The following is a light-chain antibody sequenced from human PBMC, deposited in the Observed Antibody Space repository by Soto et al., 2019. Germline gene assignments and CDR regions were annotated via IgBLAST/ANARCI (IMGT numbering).Light chain of an antibody. J-gene: IGLJ1*01. Sequence: QSVLPQPRSVSGSPGQSVTISCSDVGGYNYVSWYQQHPGKAPILIIYDVNKRPSGVPDRFSGSQSGNTASLTISGLQAEDEADYHCCSYAGSYTYVFGTGTKLTVL. CDR2: DVN. V-gene: IGLV2-11*01. CDR1: DVGGYNY. CDR3: CSYAGSYTYV.